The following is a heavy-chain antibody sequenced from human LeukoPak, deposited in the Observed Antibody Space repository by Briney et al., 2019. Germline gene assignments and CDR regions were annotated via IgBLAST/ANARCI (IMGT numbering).Heavy chain of an antibody. CDR1: GFTFNTYT. CDR2: ISSGTSYI. CDR3: ARDPTSSWETAFDI. V-gene: IGHV3-21*01. J-gene: IGHJ3*02. D-gene: IGHD1-26*01. Sequence: GGSLRLSCAASGFTFNTYTMNWVRQAPGKGLEWVSSISSGTSYIYYADSVKGRFTISRDNARNSLYLQMNSLRAEDTAVYYCARDPTSSWETAFDIWGQGTMVTVSS.